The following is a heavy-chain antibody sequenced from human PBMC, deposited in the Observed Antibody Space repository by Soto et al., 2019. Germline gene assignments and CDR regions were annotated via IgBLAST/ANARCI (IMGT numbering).Heavy chain of an antibody. CDR2: ISSSSSYI. D-gene: IGHD1-26*01. CDR1: GFTFSSYS. CDR3: ARELGSYHYYYGMDV. V-gene: IGHV3-21*01. J-gene: IGHJ6*02. Sequence: GSLRLSSAASGFTFSSYSMSWVRQAPGKGLEWVSSISSSSSYIYYADSVKGRFTISRDNAKNSLYLQMNSLRAEDTAVYYCARELGSYHYYYGMDVWGQGTTVTVSS.